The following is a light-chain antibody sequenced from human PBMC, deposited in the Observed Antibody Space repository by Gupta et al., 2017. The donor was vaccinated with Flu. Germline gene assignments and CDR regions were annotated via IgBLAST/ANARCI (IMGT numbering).Light chain of an antibody. CDR3: CAFSGGFYV. V-gene: IGLV2-11*01. CDR1: SSDGGGYDY. J-gene: IGLJ1*01. CDR2: AVT. Sequence: QAITISCTGTSSDGGGYDYVSWYQQHPGKNPNLLIYAVTKRPTGGPDRFSGSKSGNTASLTISGLQTEDEADYYCCAFSGGFYVFGTGTEVTVL.